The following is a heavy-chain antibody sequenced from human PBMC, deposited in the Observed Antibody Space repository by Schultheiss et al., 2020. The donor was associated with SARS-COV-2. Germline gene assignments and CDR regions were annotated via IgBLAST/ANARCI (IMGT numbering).Heavy chain of an antibody. D-gene: IGHD6-13*01. CDR2: IYHSGST. Sequence: SETLSLTCTVSGGSVSSGSYYWSWIRQPPGKGLEWIGSIYHSGSTYYNPSLKSRVTISVDTSKNQFSLKLSSMTAADTAVYYCARALYSSSWSPDYWGQGTLVTVSS. V-gene: IGHV4-39*07. J-gene: IGHJ4*02. CDR1: GGSVSSGSYY. CDR3: ARALYSSSWSPDY.